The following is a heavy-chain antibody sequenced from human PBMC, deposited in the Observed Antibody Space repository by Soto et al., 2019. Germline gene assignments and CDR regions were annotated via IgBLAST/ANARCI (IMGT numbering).Heavy chain of an antibody. CDR1: GFTFGSYG. Sequence: PGGSLSLSCAASGFTFGSYGMHWVRQAPGKGLEWVAVIWYDGSNKYYADSVKGRFTISRDNSKNTLYLQMNSLRAEDTAVYYCAREFNDDFWSGYGISKSNDAFDIWGQGTMVTVSS. J-gene: IGHJ3*02. CDR2: IWYDGSNK. CDR3: AREFNDDFWSGYGISKSNDAFDI. V-gene: IGHV3-33*01. D-gene: IGHD3-3*01.